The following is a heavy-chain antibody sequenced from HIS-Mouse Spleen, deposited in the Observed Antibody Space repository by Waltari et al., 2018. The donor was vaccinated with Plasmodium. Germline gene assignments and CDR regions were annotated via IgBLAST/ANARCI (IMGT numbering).Heavy chain of an antibody. CDR1: GGSIRSISYY. D-gene: IGHD1-26*01. CDR2: IYYSGST. V-gene: IGHV4-39*01. CDR3: ARRGGSYYYFDY. J-gene: IGHJ4*02. Sequence: QLQLQESGPGLVKPSETLSLTCTVSGGSIRSISYYWGWIRQPPGKGLEWIGSIYYSGSTYYNPSLKSRVTISVDTSKNQFSLKLSSVTAADTAVYYCARRGGSYYYFDYWGQGTLVTVSS.